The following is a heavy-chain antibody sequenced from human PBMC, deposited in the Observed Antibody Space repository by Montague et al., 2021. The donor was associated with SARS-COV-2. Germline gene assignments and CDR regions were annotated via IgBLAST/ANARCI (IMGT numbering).Heavy chain of an antibody. CDR2: THQWGGT. V-gene: IGHV4-4*02. CDR1: GGSITSDNW. CDR3: ASHPVWQQLYT. D-gene: IGHD6-13*01. J-gene: IGHJ4*02. Sequence: SETLSLTCAVSGGSITSDNWWSWVRQPPGKGLEWIAETHQWGGTNYNPSLRSRVTILLDNSKNQFSLMLPSVTAADTAMYYCASHPVWQQLYTWGQGTLVSVSS.